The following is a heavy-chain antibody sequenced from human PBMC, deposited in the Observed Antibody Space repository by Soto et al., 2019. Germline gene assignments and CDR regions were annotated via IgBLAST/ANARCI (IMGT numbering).Heavy chain of an antibody. J-gene: IGHJ5*02. Sequence: QVQLVHSGAEVKEPGASVKVSCKASGYTFASYGINWVRQAPGQGLEWMGWISGYNGNTKYAQKFQGRVTVTTDTSTSTGYMELRSLRSDDTAVYYCARDGILGTTQGSWFDPWGQGTLVTVSS. CDR3: ARDGILGTTQGSWFDP. CDR2: ISGYNGNT. D-gene: IGHD1-26*01. V-gene: IGHV1-18*01. CDR1: GYTFASYG.